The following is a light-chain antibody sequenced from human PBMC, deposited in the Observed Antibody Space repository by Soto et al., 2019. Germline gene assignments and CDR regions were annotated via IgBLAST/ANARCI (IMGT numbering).Light chain of an antibody. CDR2: SDD. J-gene: IGLJ3*02. Sequence: QSVLTQPPSLSGTPGPRVTISCSGSNSNIGRYSVNWYQHFPGTAPKILIYSDDERPSGVPYRFSGSKSGTSASLAISGLQSEDEAEYYCAAGDDNLNGPLFGGGTQRTFL. V-gene: IGLV1-44*01. CDR3: AAGDDNLNGPL. CDR1: NSNIGRYS.